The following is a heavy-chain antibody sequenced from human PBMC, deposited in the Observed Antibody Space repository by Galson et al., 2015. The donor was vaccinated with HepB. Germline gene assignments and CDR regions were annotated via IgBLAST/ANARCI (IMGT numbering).Heavy chain of an antibody. CDR1: GGSISSYY. D-gene: IGHD5-12*01. J-gene: IGHJ4*02. Sequence: SETLSLTCTVSGGSISSYYWSWIRRPPGKGLEWIGYIYYSGSTNYNPSLKSRVTISVDTSKNQFSLKLSFVTAADTAVYYCARVEDSGYDLYFDYWGQGTLVTVSS. CDR2: IYYSGST. V-gene: IGHV4-59*01. CDR3: ARVEDSGYDLYFDY.